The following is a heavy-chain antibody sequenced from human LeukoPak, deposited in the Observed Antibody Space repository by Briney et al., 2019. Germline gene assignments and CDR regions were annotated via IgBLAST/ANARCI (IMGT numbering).Heavy chain of an antibody. CDR3: ARDLAAASIKGTGYYYYGMDV. D-gene: IGHD2-15*01. CDR1: GFTFSSYA. J-gene: IGHJ6*02. V-gene: IGHV3-30*04. CDR2: ISYDGSNK. Sequence: GRSLRLSCAASGFTFSSYAMHWVRQAPGKGLEWVAVISYDGSNKYYADSVKGRFTISRDNSKNTLYLQMNSLRAEDTAVYYCARDLAAASIKGTGYYYYGMDVWGQGTTVTVSS.